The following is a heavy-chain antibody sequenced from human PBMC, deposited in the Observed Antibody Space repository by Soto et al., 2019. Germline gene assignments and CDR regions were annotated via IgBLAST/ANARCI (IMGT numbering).Heavy chain of an antibody. V-gene: IGHV3-73*01. CDR2: IRSKANSYAT. D-gene: IGHD5-12*01. CDR3: TRQTIVATTDAFDI. Sequence: GGSLRLSCAASGFTFSGSAMHWVRQASGKGLGWVGRIRSKANSYATAYAASVKGRFTISRDDSKNTAYLQMNSLKTEDTAVYYCTRQTIVATTDAFDIWGQGTMVTVSS. CDR1: GFTFSGSA. J-gene: IGHJ3*02.